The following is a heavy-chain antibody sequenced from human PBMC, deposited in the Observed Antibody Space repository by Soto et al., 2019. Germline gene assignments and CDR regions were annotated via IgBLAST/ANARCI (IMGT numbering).Heavy chain of an antibody. D-gene: IGHD5-18*01. CDR2: IWYDGSNE. V-gene: IGHV3-33*01. CDR1: GFMFSSYG. Sequence: QVQLVESGGGVVQPGRSLRLSCAASGFMFSSYGIHWVRQAPGKGLEWVAVIWYDGSNEYYADSVKGRFTISRDNSKNTLYLQMHSLRAEDTAVYYCARDEYSYGFIDYWGQGTLVTVSS. J-gene: IGHJ4*02. CDR3: ARDEYSYGFIDY.